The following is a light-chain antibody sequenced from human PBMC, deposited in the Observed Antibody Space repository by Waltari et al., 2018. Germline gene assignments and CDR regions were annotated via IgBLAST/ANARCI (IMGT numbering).Light chain of an antibody. CDR1: QSISSY. CDR3: QQSYSAPYS. V-gene: IGKV1-39*01. CDR2: DAS. Sequence: DIQMTQSPSSLSAYVGDRVTITCRASQSISSYLNWYQQKPGKAPKVLIYDASTWQSGVPARFSGSGSGTDFTLTISSLQPEDFATYYCQQSYSAPYSFGQGTKLEIK. J-gene: IGKJ2*01.